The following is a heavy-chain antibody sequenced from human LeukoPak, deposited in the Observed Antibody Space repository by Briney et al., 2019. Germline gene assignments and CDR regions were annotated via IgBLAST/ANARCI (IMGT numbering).Heavy chain of an antibody. CDR2: IRSDGSDK. CDR3: SKDRNINYGFFDY. V-gene: IGHV3-30*02. J-gene: IGHJ4*02. Sequence: GGSPRLSCAASGFTFSSYGMHWVRQAPGKGLEWVAFIRSDGSDKYYADSVKGRFTISRDSSKSTLYLQMNSLRAEDTAIYYCSKDRNINYGFFDYWGQGTLVTVSS. D-gene: IGHD4-11*01. CDR1: GFTFSSYG.